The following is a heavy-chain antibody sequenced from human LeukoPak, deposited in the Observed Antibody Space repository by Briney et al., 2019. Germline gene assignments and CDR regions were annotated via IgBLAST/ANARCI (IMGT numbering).Heavy chain of an antibody. D-gene: IGHD3-3*02. CDR1: GGSFSGYY. CDR3: ARGQFWSGYSI. CDR2: INHGRST. Sequence: SETLSLTCAVSGGSFSGYYWSWIRQPPGRGLEWIGEINHGRSTNYNPSLKSRVTMSVDTSKNQFSLKLSSVTAADTAIYYCARGQFWSGYSIWGQGTLVTVSS. J-gene: IGHJ4*02. V-gene: IGHV4-34*01.